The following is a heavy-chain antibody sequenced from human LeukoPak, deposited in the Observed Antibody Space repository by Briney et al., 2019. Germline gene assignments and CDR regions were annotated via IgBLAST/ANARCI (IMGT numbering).Heavy chain of an antibody. CDR1: GFSFSTFS. CDR3: VKDRPCETCMPMDA. CDR2: ISSTSSTI. V-gene: IGHV3-48*01. J-gene: IGHJ6*02. Sequence: GGSLRLSCAASGFSFSTFSMNWVRLAPGKGPECISYISSTSSTIHYADSVKGRFTISRDNSKDTVSLQMNSLRAEDSAIYFCVKDRPCETCMPMDAWGQGTTVTVSS. D-gene: IGHD2-2*01.